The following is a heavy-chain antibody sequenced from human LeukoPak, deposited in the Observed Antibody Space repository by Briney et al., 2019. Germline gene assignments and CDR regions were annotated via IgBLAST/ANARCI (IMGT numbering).Heavy chain of an antibody. CDR3: ARGYCGGDCYSLSPFDI. CDR2: IYYSGST. V-gene: IGHV4-59*01. J-gene: IGHJ3*02. CDR1: GGSISSYY. Sequence: SETLSLTCTVSGGSISSYYWSWIRQPPGKGLEWIGYIYYSGSTNYNPSLKSRVTISVDTSKNQFSLKLSSVTAADTAVYYCARGYCGGDCYSLSPFDIWGQGTMVTASS. D-gene: IGHD2-21*02.